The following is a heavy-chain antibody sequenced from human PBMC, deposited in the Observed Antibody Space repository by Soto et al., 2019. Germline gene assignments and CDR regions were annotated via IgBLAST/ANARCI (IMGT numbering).Heavy chain of an antibody. CDR1: GGSMISGGYS. D-gene: IGHD2-2*01. Sequence: QLQLQESGSGLVKPSQTLSLTCAVSGGSMISGGYSWSWIRQPPGKGLEWIGYMYHSGSTYYNPSLKSRVTISIDRSKNQFSLKLSSVTAADTAVYYCARVPDYWGQGILVTVSS. CDR3: ARVPDY. J-gene: IGHJ4*02. V-gene: IGHV4-30-2*01. CDR2: MYHSGST.